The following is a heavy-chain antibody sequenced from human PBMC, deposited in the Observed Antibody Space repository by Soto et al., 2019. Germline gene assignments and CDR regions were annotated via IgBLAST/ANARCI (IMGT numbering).Heavy chain of an antibody. CDR1: GYTFTGYY. D-gene: IGHD3-3*01. V-gene: IGHV1-2*04. CDR3: ARGGYDFWSGYYSNAFDI. J-gene: IGHJ3*02. Sequence: QVQLVQSGAEVKKPGASVKVSCKASGYTFTGYYMHWVRQAPGQGLEWMGWINPNSGGTNYAQKFQGWVTMTRDTSISTAYMELSRLRSDETAVYYCARGGYDFWSGYYSNAFDIWGQGTMVTVSS. CDR2: INPNSGGT.